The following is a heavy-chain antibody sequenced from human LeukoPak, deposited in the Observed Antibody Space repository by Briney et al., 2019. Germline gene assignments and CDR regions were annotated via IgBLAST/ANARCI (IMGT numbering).Heavy chain of an antibody. CDR1: GFTFSTYW. V-gene: IGHV3-74*01. D-gene: IGHD3-22*01. CDR2: INSDGSTT. Sequence: GGSLRLSCAASGFTFSTYWMHWVRQAPGEGLVWVSRINSDGSTTTYADSVRGRFTISRDNAKNSLYLQMNSLRAEDTAVYYCARDSGYFDYWGQGTLVTVSS. CDR3: ARDSGYFDY. J-gene: IGHJ4*02.